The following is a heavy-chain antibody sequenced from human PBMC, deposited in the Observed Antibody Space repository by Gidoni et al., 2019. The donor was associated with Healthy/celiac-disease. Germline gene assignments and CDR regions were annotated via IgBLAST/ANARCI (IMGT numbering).Heavy chain of an antibody. CDR1: GFTFSNAW. D-gene: IGHD2-2*02. J-gene: IGHJ6*03. CDR2: IKSKTDGGTT. Sequence: EVQLVESGGGLVKPGGSLRLSCAASGFTFSNAWMSWVRQAPGEGLEWVGRIKSKTDGGTTDYAAPVKGRFTISRDDSKNTLYLQMNSLKTEDTAVYYCTTREELHNCSSTSCYTMPYYYYYMDVWGKGTTVTVSS. V-gene: IGHV3-15*01. CDR3: TTREELHNCSSTSCYTMPYYYYYMDV.